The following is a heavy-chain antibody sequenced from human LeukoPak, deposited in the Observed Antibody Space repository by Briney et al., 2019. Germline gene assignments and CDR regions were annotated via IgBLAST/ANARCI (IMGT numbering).Heavy chain of an antibody. J-gene: IGHJ4*02. V-gene: IGHV1-18*01. CDR1: GYTFTSYG. CDR3: ARVLRLDTRYGFDY. CDR2: ISAYNGNT. D-gene: IGHD5-18*01. Sequence: ASVKVSCKASGYTFTSYGISWVRQAPGQGLEWMGWISAYNGNTNYAQKLQGRVTMTTDTSTSTAYMELRSLRSEDTAVYYCARVLRLDTRYGFDYWGQGTLVTVSS.